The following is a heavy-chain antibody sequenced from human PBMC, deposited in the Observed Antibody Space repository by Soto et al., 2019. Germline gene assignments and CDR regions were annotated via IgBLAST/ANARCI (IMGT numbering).Heavy chain of an antibody. V-gene: IGHV3-7*03. Sequence: HWGVLRLSCAASGFTFSNFWMSWVRQAPGKGLEWVANIKQDGSEKNYVDSVKGRFIISRDNAKNSLSLQMNSLRAEDTAVYYCATNTVTKVDDYWGQGTLVTVS. CDR1: GFTFSNFW. CDR3: ATNTVTKVDDY. CDR2: IKQDGSEK. D-gene: IGHD4-17*01. J-gene: IGHJ4*02.